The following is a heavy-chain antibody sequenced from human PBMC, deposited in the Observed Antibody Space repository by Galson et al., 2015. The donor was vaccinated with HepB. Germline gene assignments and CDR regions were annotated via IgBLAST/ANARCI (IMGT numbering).Heavy chain of an antibody. V-gene: IGHV4-59*13. CDR1: GGPISGYY. CDR3: ARAAGGSTARNFDH. Sequence: ETLSLTCTVSGGPISGYYWSWIRQSPGKGLEWIAHIYYTGSAYYNPSLKSRATISLDMSKNQCSLKLGSVTTADTAVYYCARAAGGSTARNFDHWGQGTLVAVSS. D-gene: IGHD1-14*01. J-gene: IGHJ4*02. CDR2: IYYTGSA.